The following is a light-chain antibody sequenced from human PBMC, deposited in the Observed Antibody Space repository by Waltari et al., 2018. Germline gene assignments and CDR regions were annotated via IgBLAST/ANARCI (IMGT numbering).Light chain of an antibody. CDR3: SSYTSVNTR. V-gene: IGLV2-14*03. Sequence: QSALTQPASMSGSPGQSITISCTGTSSDVEGFNFVSWYQQYPGKAPKLIIYDVANRPSGVSHRFSGSRSDNTDSLTISGLQAEDEADYYCSSYTSVNTRFGGGTKLTVL. CDR1: SSDVEGFNF. CDR2: DVA. J-gene: IGLJ2*01.